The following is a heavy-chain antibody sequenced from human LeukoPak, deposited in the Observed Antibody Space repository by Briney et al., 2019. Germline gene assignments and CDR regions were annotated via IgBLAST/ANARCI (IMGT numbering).Heavy chain of an antibody. Sequence: GGSLRLSCAASGFIFSSYSMNWVRQAPGKGLEWVSSLSSSSTYIYYADSVKGRFTISRDNAKNSLYLQMNSLRAEDTAVYYCARGYYDFWSGYSTPFDYWGQGTLVTVSS. V-gene: IGHV3-21*01. CDR2: LSSSSTYI. CDR3: ARGYYDFWSGYSTPFDY. D-gene: IGHD3-3*01. CDR1: GFIFSSYS. J-gene: IGHJ4*02.